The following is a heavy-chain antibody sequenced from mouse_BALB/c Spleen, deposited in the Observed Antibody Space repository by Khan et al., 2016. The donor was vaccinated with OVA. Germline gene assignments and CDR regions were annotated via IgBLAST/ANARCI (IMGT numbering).Heavy chain of an antibody. D-gene: IGHD2-10*02. V-gene: IGHV1S136*01. CDR2: INPYNDGI. Sequence: EVQLQQSGPELVKPGASVKMSCKASGYTFTTYILYWVKQKPGQGLEWIGYINPYNDGIKYNEKFKGKATLTSDKSSSTAYMELSSLTSEDSAVYYCERAGYGSYDSWFAYWGQGTLVTVS. CDR3: ERAGYGSYDSWFAY. CDR1: GYTFTTYI. J-gene: IGHJ3*01.